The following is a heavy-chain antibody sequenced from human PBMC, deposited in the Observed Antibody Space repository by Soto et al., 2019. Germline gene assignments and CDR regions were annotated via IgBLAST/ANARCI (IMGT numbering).Heavy chain of an antibody. D-gene: IGHD3-10*01. V-gene: IGHV3-53*04. CDR2: LHSGGDT. CDR1: GFTVSSNY. Sequence: PGESLKISCAAAGFTVSSNYMSWIRQAPGKGLEWVSVLHSGGDTYYANSVKGRFTISRHDSTNTLFLQMNSLTPEDTAVYYCARDGPYYSASRMDVWGQGTTVTVS. J-gene: IGHJ6*02. CDR3: ARDGPYYSASRMDV.